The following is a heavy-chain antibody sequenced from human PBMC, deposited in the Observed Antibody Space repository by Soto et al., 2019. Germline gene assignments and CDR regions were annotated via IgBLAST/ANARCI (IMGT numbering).Heavy chain of an antibody. CDR3: ARILEITMIRRP. V-gene: IGHV2-26*01. Sequence: QVTFKESGPVLVKPTETLTLTCTVSGFALNDARMGVSWIRQPPGKALEWLAHIFSNDAKFYNPALKSRLTISKDTSKSQVVLTMTDMDPVDTATYYCARILEITMIRRPWGQGTLVTVSS. CDR2: IFSNDAK. CDR1: GFALNDARMG. J-gene: IGHJ5*02. D-gene: IGHD3-10*01.